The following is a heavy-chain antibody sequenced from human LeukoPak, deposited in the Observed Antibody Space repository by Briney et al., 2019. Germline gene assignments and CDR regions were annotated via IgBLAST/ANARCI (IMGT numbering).Heavy chain of an antibody. CDR2: TYYRSKWHS. V-gene: IGHV6-1*01. CDR3: ARELGIAARRYFDY. D-gene: IGHD6-6*01. CDR1: GDSVSNNHAA. J-gene: IGHJ4*02. Sequence: PSQTLSLTCAISGDSVSNNHAAWNWIRRSPSGGLEWLGRTYYRSKWHSDYAVSLKSRITINPDTSKNLFSLQLGSVTPEDTAVYYCARELGIAARRYFDYWGQGTLVTVSS.